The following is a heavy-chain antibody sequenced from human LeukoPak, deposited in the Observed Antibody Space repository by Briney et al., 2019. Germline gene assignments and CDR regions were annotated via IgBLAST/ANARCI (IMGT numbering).Heavy chain of an antibody. CDR1: GYSISSGYY. J-gene: IGHJ4*02. CDR2: IYHSGST. Sequence: SETLSLTCAVSGYSISSGYYWGWIRQPPGQGLEWIGSIYHSGSTYYNPSLKSRVTISVDTSKNQFSLKLSSVTAADTAVYYCACYSYFDYWGQGTLVTVSS. D-gene: IGHD4-11*01. V-gene: IGHV4-38-2*01. CDR3: ACYSYFDY.